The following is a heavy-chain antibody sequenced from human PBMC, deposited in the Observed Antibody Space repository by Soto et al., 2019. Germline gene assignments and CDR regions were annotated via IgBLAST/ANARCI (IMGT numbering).Heavy chain of an antibody. CDR1: GYTFTRYA. CDR3: ARERAVSANFFDY. V-gene: IGHV1-3*01. D-gene: IGHD2-21*02. CDR2: INAGSGSS. J-gene: IGHJ4*02. Sequence: ASVKVSGKASGYTFTRYAIHWVRQAPGQGLEWMGLINAGSGSSRYSQNFQGRVTITRDTSASTAYMELNSLVFEDTGVYFCARERAVSANFFDYWGQGTLVTVSS.